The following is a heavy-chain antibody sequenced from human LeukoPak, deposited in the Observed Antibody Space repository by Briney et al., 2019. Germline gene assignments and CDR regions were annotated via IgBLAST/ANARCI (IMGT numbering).Heavy chain of an antibody. CDR1: GGSISSGGYY. V-gene: IGHV4-31*03. CDR3: ARGLNYDILTGRNWFDP. CDR2: IYYSGST. D-gene: IGHD3-9*01. Sequence: SQTLTLTCTVSGGSISSGGYYWSWIRQHPGKGLEWIGYIYYSGSTYYNPSLKSRVTISVDTSKNQFSLKLSSVTAADTAVYYCARGLNYDILTGRNWFDPWGQGTLVTVSS. J-gene: IGHJ5*02.